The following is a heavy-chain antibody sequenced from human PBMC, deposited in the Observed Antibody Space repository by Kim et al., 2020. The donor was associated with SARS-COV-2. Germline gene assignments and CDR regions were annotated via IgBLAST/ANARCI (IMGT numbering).Heavy chain of an antibody. Sequence: SVKVSCKASGGTFSSYAISWVRQAPGQGLEWMGGIIPIFGTANYAQKFRGRVTITADESTSTAYMELSSLRSEDTAVYYCARGFGRTEGFDYWGQGTLVTVSS. CDR3: ARGFGRTEGFDY. CDR1: GGTFSSYA. CDR2: IIPIFGTA. D-gene: IGHD3-10*01. J-gene: IGHJ4*02. V-gene: IGHV1-69*13.